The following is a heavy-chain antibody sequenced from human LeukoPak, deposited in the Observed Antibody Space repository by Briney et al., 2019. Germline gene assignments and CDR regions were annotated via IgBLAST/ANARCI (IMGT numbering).Heavy chain of an antibody. CDR3: AGLGARIY. V-gene: IGHV3-23*01. D-gene: IGHD1-26*01. Sequence: GGSLRLSCVASGFTFSNSAMTWVRQAPGKGLEWVSTINGSGGRKYYADSVRGRFAISRDNSKNTVSLQMNSLRVEDAAVYYCAGLGARIYWGQGTLVTVSS. CDR1: GFTFSNSA. J-gene: IGHJ4*02. CDR2: INGSGGRK.